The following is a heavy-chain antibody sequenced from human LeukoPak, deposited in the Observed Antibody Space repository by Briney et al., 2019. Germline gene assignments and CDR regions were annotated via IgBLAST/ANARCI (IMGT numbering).Heavy chain of an antibody. CDR1: AYSISSGYY. D-gene: IGHD2-21*01. V-gene: IGHV4-38-2*01. J-gene: IGHJ4*02. CDR2: IYHSGST. Sequence: SETLSLTCAVSAYSISSGYYWGWIRPPPGKGLEWIGSIYHSGSTYYNPPLKSRVTISVDTSKNQFSLKLSSVTAADTAVYYCARREYCGGDCYFDYWGQGTLVTVSS. CDR3: ARREYCGGDCYFDY.